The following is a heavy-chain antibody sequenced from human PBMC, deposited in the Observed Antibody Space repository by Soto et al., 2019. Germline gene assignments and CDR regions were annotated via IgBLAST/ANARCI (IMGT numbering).Heavy chain of an antibody. Sequence: PSETLSLTCAVNGGPFGGVYWTGILQSPGKGLESIGEIHHGGSTNYNPSLTSRVTMSLDPSKNQFSLKLTSVTAADTAVYYCARGYRISMVILTTNYFHSWGQGTPVTVSS. D-gene: IGHD3-10*01. CDR1: GGPFGGVY. J-gene: IGHJ4*02. CDR3: ARGYRISMVILTTNYFHS. V-gene: IGHV4-34*01. CDR2: IHHGGST.